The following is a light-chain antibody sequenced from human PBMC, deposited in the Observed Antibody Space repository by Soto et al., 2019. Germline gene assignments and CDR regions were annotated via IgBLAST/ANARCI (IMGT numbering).Light chain of an antibody. Sequence: EIVMTQSPATLSVSPGERATLSCRASLSVSRNLAWYQQKPGQAPRLLIFDASTRATGIPDRFSGSGSGTEFTLTITSLQSEDFAVYYCQQYSAWPRTFGQGTKVDIK. J-gene: IGKJ1*01. CDR2: DAS. V-gene: IGKV3D-15*01. CDR1: LSVSRN. CDR3: QQYSAWPRT.